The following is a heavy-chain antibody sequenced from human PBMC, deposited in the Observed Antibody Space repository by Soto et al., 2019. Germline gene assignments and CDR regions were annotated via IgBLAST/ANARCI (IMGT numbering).Heavy chain of an antibody. CDR3: ATYGSGSYPPRFDP. J-gene: IGHJ5*02. CDR2: ISGSGGST. V-gene: IGHV3-23*01. CDR1: GFTFSSYA. Sequence: GGSLRLSCAASGFTFSSYAMSWVRQAPGKGLEWVSAISGSGGSTYYADSVKGRFTISRDNSKDTLYLQMNSLRAEDTAVYYCATYGSGSYPPRFDPWGQGTLVTVSS. D-gene: IGHD3-10*01.